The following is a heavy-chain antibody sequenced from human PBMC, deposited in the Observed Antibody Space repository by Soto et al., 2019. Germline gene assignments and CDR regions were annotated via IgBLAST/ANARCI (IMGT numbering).Heavy chain of an antibody. CDR3: ERGPPIVGHTPTLDS. CDR1: GGSITNSNW. D-gene: IGHD1-26*01. CDR2: IYHAGST. J-gene: IGHJ4*02. V-gene: IGHV4-4*02. Sequence: SETLSLTCSVSGGSITNSNWWTWVRLPPAKGLEWIGDIYHAGSTKYNPSLERRVTISVDTSKNKFALTLTSVTAADTAVYFCERGPPIVGHTPTLDSWGRGNMVAVYS.